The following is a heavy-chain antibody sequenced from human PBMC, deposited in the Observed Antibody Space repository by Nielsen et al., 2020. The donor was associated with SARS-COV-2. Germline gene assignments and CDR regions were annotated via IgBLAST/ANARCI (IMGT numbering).Heavy chain of an antibody. Sequence: GESLKISCAASGFSFSSFAMSWVRQAPGKGLEWVSGISVSGDITYYADSVKGRFTISRDNSKNTVYLQMNSLRGEDTAVYYCAKDRSTMVRGVMSRRYFDYWGQGTLVTVSS. CDR1: GFSFSSFA. J-gene: IGHJ4*02. CDR2: ISVSGDIT. D-gene: IGHD3-10*01. V-gene: IGHV3-23*01. CDR3: AKDRSTMVRGVMSRRYFDY.